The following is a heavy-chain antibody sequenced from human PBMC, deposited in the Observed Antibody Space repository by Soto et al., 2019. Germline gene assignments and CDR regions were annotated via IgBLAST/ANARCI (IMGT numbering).Heavy chain of an antibody. D-gene: IGHD2-21*01. CDR2: ITVVTGNT. V-gene: IGHV3-48*02. J-gene: IGHJ4*01. CDR1: GFSMSGYS. Sequence: PGGSLSLSCEASGFSMSGYSMCWVRQSAGKGLEWLAYITVVTGNTRYADSVKGRFTISADRGRNSVFLQLNSLRDEDTAVHYCVRDRDLGGDMAHGDLWGQGSLVTVSS. CDR3: VRDRDLGGDMAHGDL.